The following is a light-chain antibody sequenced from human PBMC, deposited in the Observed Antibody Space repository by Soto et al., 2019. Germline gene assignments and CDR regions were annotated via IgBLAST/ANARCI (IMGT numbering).Light chain of an antibody. CDR3: QSYDRSLSALV. V-gene: IGLV1-40*01. CDR2: GNS. J-gene: IGLJ2*01. Sequence: QSVLAQPPSVSGAPGQGVIISCTGSSSNIGARYDVHWYQQVPGTAPKLLIFGNSNRPSGVPDRFSGSQSGTSASLAITGLRADDEADYYCQSYDRSLSALVFGGGTKLTVL. CDR1: SSNIGARYD.